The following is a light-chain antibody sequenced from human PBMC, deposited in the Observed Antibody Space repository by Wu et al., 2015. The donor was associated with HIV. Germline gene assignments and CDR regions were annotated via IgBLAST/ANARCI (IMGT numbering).Light chain of an antibody. CDR1: QIVTSSN. J-gene: IGKJ1*01. CDR3: QQYGSSPWT. Sequence: TLSCRASQIVTSSNLAWYQQKPGQAPRLLIYDASSRATGIPDRFSGSGSGTDFTLTISRVEPEDFAVYFCQQYGSSPWTFGQGTKVE. CDR2: DAS. V-gene: IGKV3-20*01.